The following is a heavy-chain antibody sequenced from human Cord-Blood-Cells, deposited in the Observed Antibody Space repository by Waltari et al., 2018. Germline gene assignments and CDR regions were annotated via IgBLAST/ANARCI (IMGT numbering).Heavy chain of an antibody. V-gene: IGHV1-69*01. J-gene: IGHJ4*02. D-gene: IGHD5-12*01. CDR2: IIPIFGTA. Sequence: QVQRVQSGAEVTKPGSAVKVACKASVGTFSSYAIRGVRQAPGQGHEWMGGIIPIFGTANYAQKFQRRVTITADESTSTAYMELSSLRSEDTAVYYCAIYAGLRSPFDYWGQGTLVTVSS. CDR3: AIYAGLRSPFDY. CDR1: VGTFSSYA.